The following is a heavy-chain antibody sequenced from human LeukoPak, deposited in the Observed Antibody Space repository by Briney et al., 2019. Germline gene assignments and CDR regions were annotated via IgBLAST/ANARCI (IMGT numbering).Heavy chain of an antibody. CDR2: IFYSGNT. D-gene: IGHD3-9*01. CDR3: ARDLSFDWFHYYFDY. CDR1: GGSISSTSYY. V-gene: IGHV4-39*07. Sequence: SETLSLTCTVSGGSISSTSYYWGWIRQPPGKGLEWLGSIFYSGNTHYNPSLKSPVTISIDTSKNQFSLKVSSVTAADTAIYYCARDLSFDWFHYYFDYWGQGILVTVSS. J-gene: IGHJ4*02.